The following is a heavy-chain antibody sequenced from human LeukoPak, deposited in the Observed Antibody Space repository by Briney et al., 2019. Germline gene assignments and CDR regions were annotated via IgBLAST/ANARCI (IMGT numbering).Heavy chain of an antibody. CDR3: ARQPGGTAAFDV. J-gene: IGHJ3*01. CDR1: GGSLNSYY. D-gene: IGHD1-14*01. Sequence: SETLSLTCTVSGGSLNSYYWSWIRQPPGKRLEWIGYISYTGGEINYNPSLKSRLTLSVDTSKHQFSLMLTSVTAADTAIYYCARQPGGTAAFDVWAQGTMVTVFS. V-gene: IGHV4-59*08. CDR2: ISYTGGEI.